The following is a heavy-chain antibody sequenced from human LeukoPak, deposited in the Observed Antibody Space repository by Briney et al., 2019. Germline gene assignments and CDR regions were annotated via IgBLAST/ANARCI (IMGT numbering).Heavy chain of an antibody. CDR2: ISWNSGSI. D-gene: IGHD3-10*01. CDR1: GFTFDDYA. CDR3: ARMRYYYGSGSYQNPDY. J-gene: IGHJ4*02. Sequence: GRSLRLSCAASGFTFDDYAMHWVRQAPGKGLEWVSGISWNSGSIGYADSVKGRFTISRDNSKNTLYLQMNSLRAEDTAVYYCARMRYYYGSGSYQNPDYWGQGTLVTVSS. V-gene: IGHV3-9*01.